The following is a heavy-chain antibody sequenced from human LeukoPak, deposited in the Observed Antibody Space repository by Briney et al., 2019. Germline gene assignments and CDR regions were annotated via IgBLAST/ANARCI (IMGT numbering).Heavy chain of an antibody. V-gene: IGHV4-34*01. Sequence: PSETLSLTCAVYGGSFSGYYWSWIRQPPGKGLEWIGEINHSGSTNYNPSLKSRVTISVDTSKNQFSLKLSSVTAADTAVYYCARESLWSTVTGHFDYWGQGTLVTVSS. D-gene: IGHD4-11*01. J-gene: IGHJ4*02. CDR3: ARESLWSTVTGHFDY. CDR1: GGSFSGYY. CDR2: INHSGST.